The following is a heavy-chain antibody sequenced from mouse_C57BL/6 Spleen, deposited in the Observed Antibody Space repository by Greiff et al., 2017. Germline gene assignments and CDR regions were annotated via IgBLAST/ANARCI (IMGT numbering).Heavy chain of an antibody. CDR3: AREITEGFDY. CDR1: GYTFTDYN. Sequence: EVQLQQPGPELVKPGASVKMSCKASGYTFTDYNMHWVKQSHGKSLEWIGYINPNNGGTSYNQKFKGKATLTVNKSSSTASMQLRSLTSEDSAVYYCAREITEGFDYWGQGTTLTVSS. V-gene: IGHV1-22*01. D-gene: IGHD1-1*01. J-gene: IGHJ2*01. CDR2: INPNNGGT.